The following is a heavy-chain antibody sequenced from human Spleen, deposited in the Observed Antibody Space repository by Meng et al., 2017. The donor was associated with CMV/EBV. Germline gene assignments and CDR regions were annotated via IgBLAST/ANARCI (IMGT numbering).Heavy chain of an antibody. V-gene: IGHV5-51*01. CDR2: IYPGDSDT. J-gene: IGHJ4*02. CDR3: SRLNSSPTFFDY. CDR1: GYSFTSYW. Sequence: GGSLRLSCKGSGYSFTSYWIGCVRQMPGKGLEWMGIIYPGDSDTRYSPSFQGQVTITADKSISTAYLQWSSLKASDTAMYYCSRLNSSPTFFDYSGQGTLVTVSS. D-gene: IGHD6-13*01.